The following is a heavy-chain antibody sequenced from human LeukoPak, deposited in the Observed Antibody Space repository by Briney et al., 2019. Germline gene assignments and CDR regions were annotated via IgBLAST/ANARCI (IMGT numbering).Heavy chain of an antibody. D-gene: IGHD1-26*01. V-gene: IGHV3-30-3*02. Sequence: GGSLRLSCAASGFTFSSYAMHWVRQAPGKGLEWVAVISYDGSNKYYADSVKGRFTISRDNSKNTLYLQMNSLRAEDTAVYYCAKLIVGATRGFDYWGQGTLVIVSS. J-gene: IGHJ4*02. CDR1: GFTFSSYA. CDR3: AKLIVGATRGFDY. CDR2: ISYDGSNK.